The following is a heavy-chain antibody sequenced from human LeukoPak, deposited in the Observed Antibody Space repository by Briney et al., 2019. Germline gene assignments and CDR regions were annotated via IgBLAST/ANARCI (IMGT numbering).Heavy chain of an antibody. J-gene: IGHJ6*03. CDR3: AKGVGGSANYYYMDV. V-gene: IGHV3-23*01. Sequence: HPGGSLRLSCAATGLTFSSYAMSWVRQAPGKGPEWVSAISGSGGRRYYADSVKGRFSISRDNSKNTLYLQMNSLGVEDTAIYYCAKGVGGSANYYYMDVWGTGTTVTVSS. CDR2: ISGSGGRR. CDR1: GLTFSSYA. D-gene: IGHD3-10*01.